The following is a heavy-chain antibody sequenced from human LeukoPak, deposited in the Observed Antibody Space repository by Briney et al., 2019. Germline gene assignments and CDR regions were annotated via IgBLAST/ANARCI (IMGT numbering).Heavy chain of an antibody. CDR2: IRFDGSNI. CDR3: AKVEGGSYVADAFDI. D-gene: IGHD1-26*01. J-gene: IGHJ3*02. V-gene: IGHV3-30*02. CDR1: GFTFTSYG. Sequence: TGGSLRLSCAASGFTFTSYGMHWVRQAPGKGLEWVTFIRFDGSNIHYADSVKGRFTISRVNSKNTLYLQMNSLRAEDTAVYYCAKVEGGSYVADAFDIWGQGTMVTVSS.